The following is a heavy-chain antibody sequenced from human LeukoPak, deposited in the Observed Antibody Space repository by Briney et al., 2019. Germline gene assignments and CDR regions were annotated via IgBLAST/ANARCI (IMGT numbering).Heavy chain of an antibody. CDR1: GYSFTYYW. CDR2: IYPGDSET. J-gene: IGHJ5*02. CDR3: ARHPSASGREDWFDP. V-gene: IGHV5-51*01. Sequence: GESLKISCKAFGYSFTYYWIAWVRQMPGKGLEWMGIIYPGDSETIYGPSFQGQVTLSAHKSINTAYLQWSSLKSSDTAMYYCARHPSASGREDWFDPWGQGTLVTVSS. D-gene: IGHD2-15*01.